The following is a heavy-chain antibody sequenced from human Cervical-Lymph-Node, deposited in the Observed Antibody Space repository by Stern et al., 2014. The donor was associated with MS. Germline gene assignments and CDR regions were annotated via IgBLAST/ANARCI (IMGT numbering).Heavy chain of an antibody. CDR3: ANNIVATQDFDY. D-gene: IGHD5-12*01. J-gene: IGHJ4*02. Sequence: VQLVESGGGLVQPGGSLRLSCAASGFTFSSYVMSWGRQAPGKGLEWVSAISGSGGSTYYADSVKGRFTISRDNSKNTLYLQMNSLRAEDTAVYYCANNIVATQDFDYWGQGTLVTVSS. CDR2: ISGSGGST. V-gene: IGHV3-23*04. CDR1: GFTFSSYV.